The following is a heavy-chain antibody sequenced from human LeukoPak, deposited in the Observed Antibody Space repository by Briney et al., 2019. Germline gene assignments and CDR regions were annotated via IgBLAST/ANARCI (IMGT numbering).Heavy chain of an antibody. CDR1: GFTFSNYW. CDR2: IKEDGSEE. Sequence: PGGSLRLSCAASGFTFSNYWMTWVRQAPGKGLECVANIKEDGSEEYYVDSVKGRFSISRDNAKNSLHLQIDSLRAEDTAVYFCARDWLAGNPYHAFDLWGKGTMVTVSS. D-gene: IGHD3-22*01. J-gene: IGHJ3*01. V-gene: IGHV3-7*01. CDR3: ARDWLAGNPYHAFDL.